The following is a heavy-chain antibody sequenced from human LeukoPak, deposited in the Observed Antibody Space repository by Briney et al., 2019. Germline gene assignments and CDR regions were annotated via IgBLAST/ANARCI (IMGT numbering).Heavy chain of an antibody. CDR2: IIPILGIA. CDR1: GGTFSSYA. CDR3: AKLDLAYASGSYYRSWFDP. Sequence: SVKVSCKASGGTFSSYAISWVRQASGQGLEWMGRIIPILGIANYAQKFQGRVTITADKSTSTAFMELRSLRSDDTAVYYCAKLDLAYASGSYYRSWFDPWGQGTLVTVSS. V-gene: IGHV1-69*04. D-gene: IGHD3-10*01. J-gene: IGHJ5*02.